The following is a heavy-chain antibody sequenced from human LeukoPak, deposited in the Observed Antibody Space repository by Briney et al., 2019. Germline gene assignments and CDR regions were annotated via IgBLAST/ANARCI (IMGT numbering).Heavy chain of an antibody. Sequence: PSETLSLTCTVSGGSISSSSYYWGWIRQPPGKGLELIGSIYYSGSTYYNPSLKSRVTISVDTSKNQFSLKLSSVTAADTAVYYCARDGVVTATREYFDYWGQGTLVTVSS. D-gene: IGHD2-21*02. CDR3: ARDGVVTATREYFDY. CDR2: IYYSGST. V-gene: IGHV4-39*07. CDR1: GGSISSSSYY. J-gene: IGHJ4*02.